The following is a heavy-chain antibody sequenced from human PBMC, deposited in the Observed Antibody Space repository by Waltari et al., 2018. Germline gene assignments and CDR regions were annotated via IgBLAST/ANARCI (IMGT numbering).Heavy chain of an antibody. CDR2: ISGDASMK. D-gene: IGHD6-6*01. V-gene: IGHV3-23*01. Sequence: EVQLLESGGGLVQPGGYLRLSCAASGCIFSNYAMSWVRQGPGKGLEWVSSISGDASMKQYADSMKGRFSLSRDNSKNILYLEINSLRPEDTAVYYCAKEERERLVPFDYWGQGTLVTVSS. CDR1: GCIFSNYA. J-gene: IGHJ4*02. CDR3: AKEERERLVPFDY.